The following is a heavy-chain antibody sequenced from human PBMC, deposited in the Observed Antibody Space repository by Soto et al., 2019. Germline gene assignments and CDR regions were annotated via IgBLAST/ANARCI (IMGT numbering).Heavy chain of an antibody. CDR1: GFTFSSYA. D-gene: IGHD3-22*01. CDR2: ISGSGGST. Sequence: GGSLRLSCAASGFTFSSYAMSWVRQAPGKGLEWVSAISGSGGSTYYADSVKGRFTISRDNSKNTLYLQMNSLRAEDTAVYYCAKGPYYYDSSGYYYDEEHWGQGTLVTVSS. J-gene: IGHJ4*02. CDR3: AKGPYYYDSSGYYYDEEH. V-gene: IGHV3-23*01.